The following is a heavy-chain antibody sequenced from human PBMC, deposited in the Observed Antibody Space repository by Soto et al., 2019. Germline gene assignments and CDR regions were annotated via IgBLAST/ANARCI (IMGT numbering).Heavy chain of an antibody. CDR3: ARRYSSSLDV. CDR1: GGSISSSSYY. Sequence: ASETLSLTCTVSGGSISSSSYYWGWIRQPPGKGLEWIGSIYYSGSTNYNPSLKSRVTISVDTSKNQFSLKLSSVTAADTAVYYCARRYSSSLDVWGQGTTVTVSS. V-gene: IGHV4-39*07. J-gene: IGHJ6*02. D-gene: IGHD6-13*01. CDR2: IYYSGST.